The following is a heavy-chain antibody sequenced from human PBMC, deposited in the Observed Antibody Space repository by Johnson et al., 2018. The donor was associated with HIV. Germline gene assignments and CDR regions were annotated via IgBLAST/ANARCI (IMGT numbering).Heavy chain of an antibody. CDR3: ATPQEGYSAFDI. V-gene: IGHV3-30-3*01. D-gene: IGHD2-15*01. Sequence: VQLVESGGGVVQPGRSLRLSCVVSGFTFSRNSMHWVRQAPGKGLDWVAVISDDGNNKYYADSVKGRFTISRDNSKNTLYLQMNSLRAEDTAVYYCATPQEGYSAFDIWGQGTMVTVSS. CDR1: GFTFSRNS. J-gene: IGHJ3*02. CDR2: ISDDGNNK.